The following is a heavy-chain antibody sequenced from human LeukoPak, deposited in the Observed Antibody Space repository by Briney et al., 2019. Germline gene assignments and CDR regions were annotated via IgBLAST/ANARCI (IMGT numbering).Heavy chain of an antibody. CDR3: ARKTVVGSYFDY. J-gene: IGHJ4*02. D-gene: IGHD4-23*01. CDR1: GFTFSAYW. CDR2: IKQDGSDK. V-gene: IGHV3-7*03. Sequence: GGSLRLSCAASGFTFSAYWMSWVRQPAGKGREWVANIKQDGSDKYYVDSVKGRFTISRDNAKNSLYLQMNSLRAEDTAVYYCARKTVVGSYFDYWGQGTPVTVSS.